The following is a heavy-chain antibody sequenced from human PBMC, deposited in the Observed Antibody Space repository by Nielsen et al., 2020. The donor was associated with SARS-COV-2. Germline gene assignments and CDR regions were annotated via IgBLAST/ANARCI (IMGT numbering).Heavy chain of an antibody. J-gene: IGHJ4*02. D-gene: IGHD1-1*01. V-gene: IGHV4-59*01. CDR2: IYYSGST. CDR1: GGSISSYY. CDR3: ATLTTGTTGLDY. Sequence: SETLSLTCTVSGGSISSYYWSWIRQPPGKGLEWIGYIYYSGSTNYNPSLKSRVTISIDTSKNQFSLKLTSVTAADTAVYYCATLTTGTTGLDYWGQGILVTVSS.